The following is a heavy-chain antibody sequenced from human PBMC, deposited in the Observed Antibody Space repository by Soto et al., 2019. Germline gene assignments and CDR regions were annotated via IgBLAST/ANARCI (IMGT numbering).Heavy chain of an antibody. Sequence: LSFTCAESGACIISNNWGRWVRQPPGKGLEWIGEVYHSGSTNCNPSLKSRVTISIDKSKNQFSLRLTSMTAADTAVYYCAVPGAGDFDYWSQGTLVTVSS. CDR1: GACIISNNW. D-gene: IGHD6-13*01. CDR2: VYHSGST. J-gene: IGHJ4*02. CDR3: AVPGAGDFDY. V-gene: IGHV4-4*02.